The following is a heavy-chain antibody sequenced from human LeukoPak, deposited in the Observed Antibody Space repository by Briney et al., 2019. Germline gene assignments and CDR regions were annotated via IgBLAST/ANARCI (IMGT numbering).Heavy chain of an antibody. D-gene: IGHD1-26*01. CDR2: IRAYNGNT. J-gene: IGHJ6*03. V-gene: IGHV1-18*01. Sequence: ASVKVSCKASGYTFTSYGISWVRQAPGQGLEWMGCIRAYNGNTNYAQKLQGRVTMTTDTSTSTAYMELRSLRSDDTAVYYCAASPRLVRATTLSGYMDVWGKGTTVTVSS. CDR3: AASPRLVRATTLSGYMDV. CDR1: GYTFTSYG.